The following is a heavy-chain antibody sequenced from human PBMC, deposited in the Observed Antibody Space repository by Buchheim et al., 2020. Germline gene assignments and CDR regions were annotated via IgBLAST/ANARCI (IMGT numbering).Heavy chain of an antibody. V-gene: IGHV3-23*01. CDR1: GFTFSSYA. D-gene: IGHD3-10*01. J-gene: IGHJ4*02. Sequence: EVQLLESGGGLVQPGGSLRLSCAASGFTFSSYAMSWVRQAPGKGLEWVSAISCSGGSTYYADSVKGRFTISRDNSKNTLYLQMNSLRAEDTAVYYCAKDFGPYYYGSGSPAGGYWGQGTL. CDR2: ISCSGGST. CDR3: AKDFGPYYYGSGSPAGGY.